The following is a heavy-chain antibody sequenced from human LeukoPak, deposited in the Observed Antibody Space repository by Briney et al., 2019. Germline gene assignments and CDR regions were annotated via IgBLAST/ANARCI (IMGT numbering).Heavy chain of an antibody. CDR2: INHSGST. CDR3: ARAWSSSYRIFDY. CDR1: GGSFSGYY. Sequence: SETLSLTCAVYGGSFSGYYWSWIRQPPGKGLEWIGEINHSGSTNYNPSLKSRVTISVDTPKNQFSLKLSSVTAADTAVYYCARAWSSSYRIFDYWGQGTLVTVSS. J-gene: IGHJ4*02. D-gene: IGHD2-15*01. V-gene: IGHV4-34*01.